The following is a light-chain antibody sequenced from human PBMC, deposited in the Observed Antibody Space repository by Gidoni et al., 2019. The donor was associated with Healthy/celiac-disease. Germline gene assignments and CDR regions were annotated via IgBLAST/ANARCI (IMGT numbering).Light chain of an antibody. CDR1: QSVSSSS. V-gene: IGKV3-20*01. CDR3: QQYGSSSIT. Sequence: IVLTQSPGTLSLSPGESATLSCRASQSVSSSSLAWYQQKPGQAPRLLIYGASSRATGIPDRFSGSGSGTDFTLTISRLEPEDFAVYYCQQYGSSSITFGQGTRLEIK. J-gene: IGKJ5*01. CDR2: GAS.